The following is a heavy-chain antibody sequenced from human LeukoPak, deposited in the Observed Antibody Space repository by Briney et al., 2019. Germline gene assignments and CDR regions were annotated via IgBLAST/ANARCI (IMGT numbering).Heavy chain of an antibody. V-gene: IGHV1-18*01. D-gene: IGHD3-3*01. Sequence: ASVKVSCKASGYTFTNYGISWVRQAPGQGLEWMGWISGYNGNTNYAQNLQGRVTMTTDTSTSTAYMELRSLRSDDTAVYYCARGLYDFWSGSWGAFDYWGQGTLVTVSS. CDR3: ARGLYDFWSGSWGAFDY. CDR2: ISGYNGNT. J-gene: IGHJ4*02. CDR1: GYTFTNYG.